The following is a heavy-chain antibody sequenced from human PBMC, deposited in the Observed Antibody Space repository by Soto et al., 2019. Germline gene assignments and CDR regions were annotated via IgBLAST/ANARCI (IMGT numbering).Heavy chain of an antibody. Sequence: ASVKVSCKASGYTFTRYGISWVRQAPRQRLDWMGWISAYNGNTNYAQKLQGRVTMTTDTSTSTAYMELRRLRSDETAVYECARDYCYDSSGYKYNWLDPRGKGTLVTISS. CDR3: ARDYCYDSSGYKYNWLDP. D-gene: IGHD3-22*01. CDR1: GYTFTRYG. CDR2: ISAYNGNT. V-gene: IGHV1-18*04. J-gene: IGHJ5*02.